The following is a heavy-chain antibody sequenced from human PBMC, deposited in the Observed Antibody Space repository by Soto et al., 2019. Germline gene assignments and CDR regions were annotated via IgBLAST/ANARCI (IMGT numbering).Heavy chain of an antibody. D-gene: IGHD5-18*01. CDR2: IDPSDSYT. V-gene: IGHV5-10-1*01. J-gene: IGHJ6*02. Sequence: GESLKISCKGSGYSFTSYWISWVRQMPGKGLEWMGRIDPSDSYTNYSPSFQGHVTISADKSISTAYLQWSSLKASDTAMYYCARLGTDTAMVTYGMDVWGPGTTLTVYS. CDR1: GYSFTSYW. CDR3: ARLGTDTAMVTYGMDV.